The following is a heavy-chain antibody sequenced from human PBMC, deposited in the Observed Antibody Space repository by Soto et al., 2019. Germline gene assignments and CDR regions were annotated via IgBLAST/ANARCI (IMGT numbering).Heavy chain of an antibody. V-gene: IGHV4-38-2*01. D-gene: IGHD2-2*01. Sequence: SETLSLTCAVSGYSISSGNYWAWIRQPPGRGLEWIGSLYHIGSTHYNMSLKSRVTISVDTSKNHFSLELSSVTAADAAIYYCRSSTSCYDESCVDVWGQGTMVTVSS. CDR2: LYHIGST. CDR3: RSSTSCYDESCVDV. CDR1: GYSISSGNY. J-gene: IGHJ6*02.